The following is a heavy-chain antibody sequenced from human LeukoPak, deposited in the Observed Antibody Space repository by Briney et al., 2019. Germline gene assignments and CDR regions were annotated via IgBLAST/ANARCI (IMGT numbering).Heavy chain of an antibody. J-gene: IGHJ4*02. V-gene: IGHV7-4-1*02. Sequence: GASVKVSCKASGYTFTYYGLNWVRQAPGQGLKWMGWIHPSTGNPTYAQGFTGRFVFSLDTSVSTTYLQISSLKAEDTAVYFCARAFQSLGGLSLPDYWGQGTLLTVSS. D-gene: IGHD3-16*02. CDR2: IHPSTGNP. CDR3: ARAFQSLGGLSLPDY. CDR1: GYTFTYYG.